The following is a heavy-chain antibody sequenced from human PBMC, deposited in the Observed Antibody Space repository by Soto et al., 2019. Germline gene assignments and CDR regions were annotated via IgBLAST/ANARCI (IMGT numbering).Heavy chain of an antibody. CDR3: ARGILGSGTANDH. CDR2: IIGDGLYT. V-gene: IGHV3-74*03. D-gene: IGHD3-10*01. J-gene: IGHJ4*02. CDR1: GFTFSNYW. Sequence: EVQLVESGGGLVQPGGSLILSCAASGFTFSNYWMVWVCQAPRKGLVWVSRIIGDGLYTTYADSVKGRFTISRDNAKNTGYLQMNSLRVEDTAVYYCARGILGSGTANDHWGQGTLVTVSS.